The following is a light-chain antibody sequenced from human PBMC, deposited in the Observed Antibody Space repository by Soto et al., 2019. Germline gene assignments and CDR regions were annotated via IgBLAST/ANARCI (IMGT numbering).Light chain of an antibody. CDR3: QQYGTSRWT. CDR2: GAS. CDR1: QSVASNY. V-gene: IGKV3-20*01. Sequence: EIVLTQSPGILSLSPGQRATLSCRATQSVASNYLAWYQQKPGQAPRLLIFGASNRATGIPDRFSGSGSGTDFTRLISRLEPEDFAVYYCQQYGTSRWTFGQGTKVEI. J-gene: IGKJ1*01.